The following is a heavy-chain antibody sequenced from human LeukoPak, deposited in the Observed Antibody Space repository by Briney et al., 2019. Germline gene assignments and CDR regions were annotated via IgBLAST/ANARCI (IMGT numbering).Heavy chain of an antibody. V-gene: IGHV3-23*01. D-gene: IGHD3-22*01. CDR3: ARDGLDSSGPVAFDI. CDR2: IGATGRDT. J-gene: IGHJ3*02. CDR1: GFTLNKYF. Sequence: PGGSLRLSCAASGFTLNKYFLSWVRQAPGKGLDWVSGIGATGRDTYYADPVKGRFTFSRDNSKNTLYLQMNSLRSEDTAVYYCARDGLDSSGPVAFDIWGQGTMVTVSS.